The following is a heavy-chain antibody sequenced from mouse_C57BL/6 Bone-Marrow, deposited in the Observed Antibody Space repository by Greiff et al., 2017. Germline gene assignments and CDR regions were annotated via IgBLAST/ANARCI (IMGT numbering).Heavy chain of an antibody. Sequence: VQLQQSGAELVKPGASVKLSCKASGFNIKGYYMHWVKQRTEQGLEWIGRIDPEDGETKYAPKFKGKATITVDTSSNTAYMQLSSLTSEDTAVDYCAREGGYSDYGVAGLAYWGQGTLVTVSA. CDR1: GFNIKGYY. D-gene: IGHD2-4*01. J-gene: IGHJ3*01. CDR2: IDPEDGET. CDR3: AREGGYSDYGVAGLAY. V-gene: IGHV14-2*01.